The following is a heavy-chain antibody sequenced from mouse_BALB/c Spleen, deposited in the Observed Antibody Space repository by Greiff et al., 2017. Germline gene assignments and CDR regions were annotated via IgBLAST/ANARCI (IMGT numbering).Heavy chain of an antibody. CDR2: IYPGDGDT. V-gene: IGHV1-80*01. CDR3: ATGRSFAY. CDR1: GYAISSYW. J-gene: IGHJ3*01. Sequence: VQLVESGAELVRPGSSVKISCKASGYAISSYWVNWVKQRPGQGIVWSGEIYPGDGDTNYNGKFKGKATMTADKSSSTAYMQLSSLTSEDSAVYFCATGRSFAYWGQGTLVTVSA.